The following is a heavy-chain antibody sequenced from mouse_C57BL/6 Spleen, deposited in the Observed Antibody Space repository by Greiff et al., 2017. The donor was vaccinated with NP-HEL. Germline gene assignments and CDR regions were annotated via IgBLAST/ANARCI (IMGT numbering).Heavy chain of an antibody. V-gene: IGHV1-85*01. Sequence: QVQLQQSGPELVKPGASVKLSCKASGYTFTSYDINWVKQRPGQGLVWNGWIYPRDGSTKYNEKFKGKATLTVDTSSSTAYMELHSLTSEDSAVYFWASIYYGSSYDSAWFAYWGQGTLVTVCA. CDR2: IYPRDGST. D-gene: IGHD1-1*01. CDR1: GYTFTSYD. J-gene: IGHJ3*01. CDR3: ASIYYGSSYDSAWFAY.